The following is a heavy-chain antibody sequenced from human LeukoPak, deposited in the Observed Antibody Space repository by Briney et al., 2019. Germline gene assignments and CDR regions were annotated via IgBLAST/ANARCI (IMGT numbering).Heavy chain of an antibody. V-gene: IGHV3-23*01. CDR1: GFTFSSYS. D-gene: IGHD6-6*01. CDR2: ITGSGGST. Sequence: GGSLSLSCAASGFTFSSYSMNWVCQPPGKGLGWVSAITGSGGSTYYADSVKGRFTISRDNSKNTLYLQMNSLRAEDTAVYYCAKGPRPIAPRTLFDYWGQGTLVTVSS. CDR3: AKGPRPIAPRTLFDY. J-gene: IGHJ4*02.